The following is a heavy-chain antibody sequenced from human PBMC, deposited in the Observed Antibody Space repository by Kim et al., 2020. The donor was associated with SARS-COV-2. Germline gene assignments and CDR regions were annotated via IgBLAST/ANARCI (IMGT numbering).Heavy chain of an antibody. J-gene: IGHJ6*02. CDR3: ARQGNPITMWPSASGDYYYGMDV. V-gene: IGHV7-4-1*02. CDR1: GYTLTRYA. D-gene: IGHD3-10*02. Sequence: ASVKVSCKASGYTLTRYAINWVRQAPGQGLEWMGWINTNTGNPTNAQGFTGRFVFSLDTSVSTAYLQMSSLKAEDTAVYYCARQGNPITMWPSASGDYYYGMDVWGQGTTVTVSS. CDR2: INTNTGNP.